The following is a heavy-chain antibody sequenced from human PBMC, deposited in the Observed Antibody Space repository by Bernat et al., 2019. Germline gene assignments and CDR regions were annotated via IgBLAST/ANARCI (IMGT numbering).Heavy chain of an antibody. V-gene: IGHV3-21*01. D-gene: IGHD3-10*01. J-gene: IGHJ4*02. Sequence: EVQLVESGGGLVKPGGSLRLSCVASGFTFSSYSMNWVRQAPGKGLEWVSSISSSSSYIYYADSVKGRFTISRDNAKNSLYLQMNSLRAEDTAVYYCAGRRTCYYGSEPGVYWGQGPLVTVSS. CDR1: GFTFSSYS. CDR3: AGRRTCYYGSEPGVY. CDR2: ISSSSSYI.